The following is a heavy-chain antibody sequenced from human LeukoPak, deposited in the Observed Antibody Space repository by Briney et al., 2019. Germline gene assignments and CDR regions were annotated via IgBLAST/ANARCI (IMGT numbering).Heavy chain of an antibody. CDR1: GFTVSSNY. CDR3: ARDSSSSWNYFDY. V-gene: IGHV3-53*01. D-gene: IGHD6-13*01. J-gene: IGHJ4*02. CDR2: IYSGGST. Sequence: GGSLRLSCAASGFTVSSNYMSWVRQAPGKGLEWVSVIYSGGSTYYADSVKGRFTISRDNSKNTLYLQMNSLRAEDTAVYYCARDSSSSWNYFDYWGQGTLVTVSS.